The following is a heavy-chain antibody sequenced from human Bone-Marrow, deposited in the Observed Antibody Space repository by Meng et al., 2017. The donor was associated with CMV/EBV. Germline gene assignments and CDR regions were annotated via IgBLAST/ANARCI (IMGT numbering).Heavy chain of an antibody. CDR3: TRSPRSSSSPFDY. Sequence: SEPLSLTCTVSGGSISSYYWSWIRQPPGKRLEWIGYIYYTGITNYISSLKGRVTISVDTSKNQFSLKLTSVTAADTAVYYCTRSPRSSSSPFDYWGQGTLVTVSS. V-gene: IGHV4-59*01. D-gene: IGHD6-6*01. J-gene: IGHJ4*02. CDR2: IYYTGIT. CDR1: GGSISSYY.